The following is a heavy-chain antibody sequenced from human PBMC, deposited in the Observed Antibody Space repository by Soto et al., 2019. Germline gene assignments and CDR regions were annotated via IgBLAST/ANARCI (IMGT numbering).Heavy chain of an antibody. D-gene: IGHD2-15*01. V-gene: IGHV6-1*01. CDR3: ARVHCSAGTCLDGLDF. Sequence: SQTLSLTCVISGDSVSSNGACWNWIRQSPSRGLQWLGRIYYRSKWFHDYAASVESRMAINPDTSRNQFSLQLNYVTPEDTSVYYCARVHCSAGTCLDGLDFWGQGTTVTVSS. CDR2: IYYRSKWFH. J-gene: IGHJ6*02. CDR1: GDSVSSNGAC.